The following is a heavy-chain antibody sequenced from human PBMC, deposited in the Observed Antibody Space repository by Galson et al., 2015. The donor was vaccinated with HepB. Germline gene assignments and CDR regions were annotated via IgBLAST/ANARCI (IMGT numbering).Heavy chain of an antibody. CDR1: GFSFSNFW. Sequence: SLRLSCAASGFSFSNFWMNWVRQAPGKGLEWVASISSTSAYIYYGDSMRGRFTISRDNAENSLYLQMNGLSAEDTAVYYCTTGVTSDYWGQGTLLMVSS. J-gene: IGHJ4*02. CDR2: ISSTSAYI. CDR3: TTGVTSDY. V-gene: IGHV3-21*01. D-gene: IGHD3-3*01.